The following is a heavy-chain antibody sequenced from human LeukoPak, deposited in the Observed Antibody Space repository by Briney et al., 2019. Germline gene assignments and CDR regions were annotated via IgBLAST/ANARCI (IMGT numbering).Heavy chain of an antibody. Sequence: SVKVSYKASGYTFTSYGISWVRQAPGQGLEWMGGIIPIFGTANYAQKFQGRVTITADESTSTAYMELSSLRSEDTAVYYCARATGSGYFYDAFDIWGQGTMVTVSS. V-gene: IGHV1-69*13. CDR1: GYTFTSYG. CDR2: IIPIFGTA. CDR3: ARATGSGYFYDAFDI. D-gene: IGHD3-22*01. J-gene: IGHJ3*02.